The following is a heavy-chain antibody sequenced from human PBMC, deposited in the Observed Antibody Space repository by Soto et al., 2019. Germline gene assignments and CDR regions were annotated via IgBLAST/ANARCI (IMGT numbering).Heavy chain of an antibody. Sequence: QVQLVESGGGVGQPGRSLRLSCAASGFTFSIYGMHWVRQAPGKGLEWVAVTSSDGSNEYYADSVNGLFTISRDNSKNTVYLQMNSLRAEDTALYYCAKDRENFWSAYFTYDLDVWGQGTTVTVSS. J-gene: IGHJ6*02. V-gene: IGHV3-30*18. CDR2: TSSDGSNE. D-gene: IGHD3-3*01. CDR3: AKDRENFWSAYFTYDLDV. CDR1: GFTFSIYG.